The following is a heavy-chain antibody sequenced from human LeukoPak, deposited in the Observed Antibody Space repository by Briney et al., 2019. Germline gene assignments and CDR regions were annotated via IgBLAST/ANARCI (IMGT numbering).Heavy chain of an antibody. CDR3: ASTRSAYYSGIYYYMDV. J-gene: IGHJ6*03. CDR2: VYTSGTT. D-gene: IGHD3-3*01. V-gene: IGHV4-4*09. CDR1: GGSISSYY. Sequence: SETLSLICTVSGGSISSYYWSWLRQPPGKGLEWIGYVYTSGTTNYNPSLKSRVTISGDTSKNQFSLKLSSVTAAYTAVYYCASTRSAYYSGIYYYMDVWGKGTTVTVSS.